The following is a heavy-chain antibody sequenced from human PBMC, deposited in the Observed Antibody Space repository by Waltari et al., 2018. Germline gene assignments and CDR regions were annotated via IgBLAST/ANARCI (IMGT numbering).Heavy chain of an antibody. CDR2: IQTDGNEK. V-gene: IGHV3-7*01. Sequence: EVQLVESGGGLVQPGGSLRLSGATSGFIVSDYWRTWVRQAPGKGPEWVAHIQTDGNEKYYVDSARGRFTVSSDNAKNTLYLQMHSLRGEDTAVSYCARENFWGDSKRHFDHWGQGTLVTVSS. CDR1: GFIVSDYW. D-gene: IGHD3-3*01. J-gene: IGHJ4*02. CDR3: ARENFWGDSKRHFDH.